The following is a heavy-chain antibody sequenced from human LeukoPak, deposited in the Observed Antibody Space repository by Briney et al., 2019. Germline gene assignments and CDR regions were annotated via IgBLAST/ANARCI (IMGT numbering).Heavy chain of an antibody. J-gene: IGHJ4*02. D-gene: IGHD5-12*01. CDR2: ISGSGGST. V-gene: IGHV3-23*01. CDR3: AEDPYMKYSAYETQIDY. CDR1: GFTFSSYA. Sequence: GGSLRLSCAASGFTFSSYAMSWVRQAPGKGLEWVSAISGSGGSTYYADSVKGRFTISRDNSKNTLYLQMNSLRAEDTAVYYCAEDPYMKYSAYETQIDYWGQGTLVTVSS.